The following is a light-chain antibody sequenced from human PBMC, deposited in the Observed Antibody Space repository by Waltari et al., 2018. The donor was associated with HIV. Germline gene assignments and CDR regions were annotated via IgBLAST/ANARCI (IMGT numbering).Light chain of an antibody. CDR3: MQALQTPLT. CDR2: LGS. J-gene: IGKJ4*01. Sequence: IVMTQSPLSLPVTAGEPASISCRSSQSLLPSSGYNYLDWYFQKPGQSPQLLIYLGSNRASGVPDRFSGSGSGTNFTLKIRRVDTENVGIYYCMQALQTPLTFGGGTKVEI. V-gene: IGKV2-28*01. CDR1: QSLLPSSGYNY.